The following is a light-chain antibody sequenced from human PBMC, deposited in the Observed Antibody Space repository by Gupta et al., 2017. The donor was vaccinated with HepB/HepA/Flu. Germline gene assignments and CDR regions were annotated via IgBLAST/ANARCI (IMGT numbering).Light chain of an antibody. Sequence: DIQMTQSPPSLSASVGDRVTITCQASQDIANYLNWYQQKPGKAPSLLIYGASNFDTGVPSRFSGAGSGTXFTFIIXSLQREDVGTYYCQQAHSIPRTFGXGTKVDIK. CDR1: QDIANY. J-gene: IGKJ3*01. CDR2: GAS. V-gene: IGKV1-33*01. CDR3: QQAHSIPRT.